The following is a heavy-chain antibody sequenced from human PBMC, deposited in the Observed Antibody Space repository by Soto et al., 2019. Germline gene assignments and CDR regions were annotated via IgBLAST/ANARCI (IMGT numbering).Heavy chain of an antibody. CDR2: IYHSGST. V-gene: IGHV4-30-2*01. CDR1: GGSISSGGYS. Sequence: QLQLQESGSGLVKPSQTLSLTCAVSGGSISSGGYSWSWIRQPPGKGLEWIGYIYHSGSTYYNPSLKSRVTISVDRSKNQFSLKLSSVTAVDTAVYYCARVYGNYVSWYFDLWGRGTLVTVSS. D-gene: IGHD1-7*01. J-gene: IGHJ2*01. CDR3: ARVYGNYVSWYFDL.